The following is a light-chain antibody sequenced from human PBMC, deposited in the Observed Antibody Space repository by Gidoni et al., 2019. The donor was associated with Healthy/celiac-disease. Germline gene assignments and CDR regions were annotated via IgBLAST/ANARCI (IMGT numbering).Light chain of an antibody. Sequence: EIVMTQSPATLSVSPGERATLSCRASQSVSSNLAWYQQKPGQAPRLLIYGASTRATGIPDRFSGSGSGTEFTLTISSLQSEDFAVYYCQQYNNWPQTFGQXTKLEIK. CDR1: QSVSSN. CDR2: GAS. J-gene: IGKJ2*01. CDR3: QQYNNWPQT. V-gene: IGKV3-15*01.